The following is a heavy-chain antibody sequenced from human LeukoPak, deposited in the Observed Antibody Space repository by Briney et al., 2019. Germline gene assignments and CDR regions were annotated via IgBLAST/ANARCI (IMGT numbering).Heavy chain of an antibody. CDR1: GFTFSSYA. CDR3: ARDLDEMITWPLLDL. J-gene: IGHJ2*01. CDR2: ISYDGSNK. Sequence: GGSLRLSCAASGFTFSSYAMHWVRQAPGKGLEWVAVISYDGSNKYYADSVKGRFTISRGNSKNTLYLQMNSLRAEDTAVYYCARDLDEMITWPLLDLWGRGTLVTVSS. V-gene: IGHV3-30*04. D-gene: IGHD3-16*01.